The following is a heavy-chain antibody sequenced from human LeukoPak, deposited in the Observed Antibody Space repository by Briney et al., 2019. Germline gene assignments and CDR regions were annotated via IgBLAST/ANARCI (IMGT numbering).Heavy chain of an antibody. CDR1: GGSFSGYY. J-gene: IGHJ3*02. V-gene: IGHV4-34*01. CDR2: INHSGST. Sequence: SETLSLTCAVYGGSFSGYYWSWIRQPPGKGLEWIGEINHSGSTNYNPSLKSRVTISVDTSKNQFSLKLSSGTAADTAVYYCARRQYYDYVWGSYRSDAFDIWGQGTMVTVSS. CDR3: ARRQYYDYVWGSYRSDAFDI. D-gene: IGHD3-16*02.